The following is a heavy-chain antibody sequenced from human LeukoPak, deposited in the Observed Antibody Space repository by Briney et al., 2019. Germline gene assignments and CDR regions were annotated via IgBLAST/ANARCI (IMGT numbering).Heavy chain of an antibody. CDR3: ARDVGYCSSTSCWQGGGY. J-gene: IGHJ4*02. D-gene: IGHD2-2*01. CDR2: IIPILGIA. CDR1: GGTFSSYA. Sequence: SVKVSCKASGGTFSSYAISWVRQAPGQGLEWMGRIIPILGIANYAQKFQGRVTITADKSTSTAYMELSSLRSEDTAVYYCARDVGYCSSTSCWQGGGYWGQGTLVTVSS. V-gene: IGHV1-69*04.